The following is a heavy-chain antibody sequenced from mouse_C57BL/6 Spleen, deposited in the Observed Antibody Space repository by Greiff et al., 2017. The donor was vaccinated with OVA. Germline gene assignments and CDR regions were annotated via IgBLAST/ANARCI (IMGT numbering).Heavy chain of an antibody. CDR3: ARTAENWYFDV. CDR1: GYAFSSYW. J-gene: IGHJ1*03. Sequence: QVQLQQSGAELVKPGASVKISCKASGYAFSSYWMNWVKQRPGKGLEWIGQIYPGDGDTNYNGKFKGKATLTADKSSSTAYMQFSSLTSEDSAIYYCARTAENWYFDVWGTGTTVTVSS. V-gene: IGHV1-80*01. D-gene: IGHD1-2*01. CDR2: IYPGDGDT.